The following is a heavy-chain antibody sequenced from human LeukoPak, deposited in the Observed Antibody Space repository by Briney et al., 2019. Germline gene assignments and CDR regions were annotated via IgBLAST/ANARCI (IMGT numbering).Heavy chain of an antibody. J-gene: IGHJ4*02. CDR3: ARAGDKPDYYDSSGYVGGSLFDY. Sequence: GASVKVSCKASGYTFTSYYMHWVRQAPGQGLEWMGIINPSGGSTSYAQKFQGRVTMTRDMSTSTVYMELSSLRSEDTAVYYCARAGDKPDYYDSSGYVGGSLFDYWGQGTLVTVSS. D-gene: IGHD3-22*01. V-gene: IGHV1-46*01. CDR2: INPSGGST. CDR1: GYTFTSYY.